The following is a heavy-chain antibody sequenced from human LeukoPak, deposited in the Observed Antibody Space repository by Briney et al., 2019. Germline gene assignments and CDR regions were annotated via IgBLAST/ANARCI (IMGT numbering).Heavy chain of an antibody. Sequence: AGGSLRLSCAASGFTFSSYGMHWVRQAPGKGLEWVAVISYDGSNKYYADSVKGRFTISRDNSKNTLYLQMNSLRAEDTAVYCCAKANGYYYDSSGYYPGDYWGQGTLVTVSS. V-gene: IGHV3-30*18. CDR1: GFTFSSYG. CDR2: ISYDGSNK. D-gene: IGHD3-22*01. CDR3: AKANGYYYDSSGYYPGDY. J-gene: IGHJ4*02.